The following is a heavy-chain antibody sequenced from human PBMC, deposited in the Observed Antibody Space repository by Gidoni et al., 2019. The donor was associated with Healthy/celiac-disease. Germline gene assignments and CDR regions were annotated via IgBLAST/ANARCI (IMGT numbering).Heavy chain of an antibody. D-gene: IGHD6-19*01. CDR3: ARIRVGDSSGWYYFDH. CDR1: AFSLSTSGMC. CDR2: IAWDDDK. V-gene: IGHV2-70*01. J-gene: IGHJ4*02. Sequence: QVTLRESGPALVKPTQTLTLTCTFSAFSLSTSGMCVSWIRQPPGKALEWLALIAWDDDKYYSTSLNTKLNISKDISKNQGGLKMTNMEPVDTATYYCARIRVGDSSGWYYFDHWGQGTLVTVSS.